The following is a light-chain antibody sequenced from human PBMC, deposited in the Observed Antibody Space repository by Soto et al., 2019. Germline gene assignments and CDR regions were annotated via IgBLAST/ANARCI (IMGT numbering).Light chain of an antibody. CDR3: QQYNDNWT. Sequence: DIQMTQSPSTLSASVGDRVAINCRASQSVSRWLAWYQQKPGKAPKLLIYKASTLESGVPSRFSGSGSGTEFTLAISSLQPDDSATYYCQQYNDNWTFGQGTKVEIK. J-gene: IGKJ1*01. V-gene: IGKV1-5*03. CDR1: QSVSRW. CDR2: KAS.